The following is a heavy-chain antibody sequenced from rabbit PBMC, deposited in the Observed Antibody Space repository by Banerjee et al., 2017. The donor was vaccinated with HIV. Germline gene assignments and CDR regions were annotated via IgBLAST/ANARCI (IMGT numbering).Heavy chain of an antibody. CDR1: GFDFSSYYM. D-gene: IGHD4-1*01. CDR2: IDAGGGNT. CDR3: ARYSRAWGWTRLDL. V-gene: IGHV1S45*01. J-gene: IGHJ3*01. Sequence: QEQLKESGGGLVQPGGSLKLSCKASGFDFSSYYMSWVRQAPGKGLEWIGCIDAGGGNTYYASWAKGRFTISKTSSTTVTLQMTSLTAADTATYFCARYSRAWGWTRLDLWGPGTLVTVS.